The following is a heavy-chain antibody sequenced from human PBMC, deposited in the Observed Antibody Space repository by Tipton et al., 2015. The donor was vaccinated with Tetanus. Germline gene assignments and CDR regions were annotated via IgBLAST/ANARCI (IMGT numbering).Heavy chain of an antibody. D-gene: IGHD3-16*01. CDR3: ARWIGVIPVTGNDAFDV. Sequence: TLSLTCTVSGGSISGSYWNWIRQPPGKGLEWIGYVYYNGNTHYNPALKSRVTISVDTSKNQFSLKLSSVTAADTAIYYCARWIGVIPVTGNDAFDVWGPGAMVTVSS. CDR2: VYYNGNT. J-gene: IGHJ3*01. CDR1: GGSISGSY. V-gene: IGHV4-59*01.